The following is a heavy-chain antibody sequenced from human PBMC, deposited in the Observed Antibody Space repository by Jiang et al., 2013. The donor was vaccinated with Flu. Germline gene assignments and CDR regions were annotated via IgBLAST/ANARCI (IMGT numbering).Heavy chain of an antibody. D-gene: IGHD3-10*01. CDR2: IYYSGST. V-gene: IGHV4-39*01. Sequence: PGLVKPSETLSLTCTVSGGSISSSSYYWGWIRQPPGKGLEWIGSIYYSGSTYYNPSLKSRVTISVDTSKNQFSLKLSSVTAADTAVYYCARLQENDYGSGSYYNVRLAPKKYYFDYWGQGTLVTVSS. CDR1: GGSISSSSYY. CDR3: ARLQENDYGSGSYYNVRLAPKKYYFDY. J-gene: IGHJ4*02.